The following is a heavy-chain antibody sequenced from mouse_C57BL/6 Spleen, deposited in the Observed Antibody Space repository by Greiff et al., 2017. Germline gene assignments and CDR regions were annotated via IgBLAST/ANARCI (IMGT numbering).Heavy chain of an antibody. CDR2: IYPGDGDT. J-gene: IGHJ4*01. Sequence: VQLQQSGPELVKPGASVKISCKASGYAFSSSWMNWVKQRPGKGLEWIGRIYPGDGDTNYNGKFKGKATLTADKSSSTAYMQLSSLTSEDSAVYFCAREGYGYDAYYAMDYWGQGTSVTVSS. CDR3: AREGYGYDAYYAMDY. D-gene: IGHD2-2*01. CDR1: GYAFSSSW. V-gene: IGHV1-82*01.